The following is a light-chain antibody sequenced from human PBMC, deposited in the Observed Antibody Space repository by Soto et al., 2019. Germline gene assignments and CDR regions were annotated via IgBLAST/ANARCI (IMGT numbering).Light chain of an antibody. V-gene: IGKV3-20*01. CDR3: QQYDKSPWT. CDR2: STS. Sequence: EIVLTQSPGTLSLSPGEGATLSCRASQSVNSNYLAWFQQKPGQAPRLLIYSTSNRATGIPDRFSGSGSGTDFTLTISILEPEDFVVYYCQQYDKSPWTFGQGTKVKIK. CDR1: QSVNSNY. J-gene: IGKJ1*01.